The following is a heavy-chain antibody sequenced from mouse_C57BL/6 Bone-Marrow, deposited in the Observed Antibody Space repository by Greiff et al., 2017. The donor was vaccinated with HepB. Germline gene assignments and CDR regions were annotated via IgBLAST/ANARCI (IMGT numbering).Heavy chain of an antibody. J-gene: IGHJ3*01. D-gene: IGHD1-1*01. CDR2: IYPRSGNT. CDR3: ARLLLLRSSGGFAY. V-gene: IGHV1-81*01. CDR1: GYTFTSYG. Sequence: VKLVESGAELARPGASVKLSCKASGYTFTSYGISWVKQRTGQGLEWIGEIYPRSGNTYYNEKFTGKATLTADKSSSTAYMELRSLTSEDSAVYFCARLLLLRSSGGFAYWGQGTLVTVSA.